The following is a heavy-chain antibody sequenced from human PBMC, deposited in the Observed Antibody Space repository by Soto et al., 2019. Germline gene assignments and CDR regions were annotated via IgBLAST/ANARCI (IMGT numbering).Heavy chain of an antibody. CDR3: AKDMGRGSYYCDY. D-gene: IGHD1-26*01. CDR2: ISWDGGST. V-gene: IGHV3-43*01. J-gene: IGHJ4*02. Sequence: EVQLVESGGVVVQPGGSLRLSCAASGFTFDDYTMHWVRQAPGKGLEWVSLISWDGGSTYYADSVKGRFTISRDNSKNSLYLQMNSLRTEDTALYYCAKDMGRGSYYCDYWGQGTLVTVSS. CDR1: GFTFDDYT.